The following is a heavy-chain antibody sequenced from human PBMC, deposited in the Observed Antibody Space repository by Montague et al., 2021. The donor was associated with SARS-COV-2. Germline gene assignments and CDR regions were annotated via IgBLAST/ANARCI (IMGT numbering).Heavy chain of an antibody. Sequence: SETLSLTCTVSGGSVSSSPYHWGWMRQPPGRGLEWDGGMSYSGRTYFTLSLQIPLTMSVYSSENQFSLGLSSVTAADTAVYYCASSYYYGSVTYVYNYYMDVWGKGTTVTVSS. CDR1: GGSVSSSPYH. D-gene: IGHD3-10*01. V-gene: IGHV4-39*01. CDR2: MSYSGRT. CDR3: ASSYYYGSVTYVYNYYMDV. J-gene: IGHJ6*03.